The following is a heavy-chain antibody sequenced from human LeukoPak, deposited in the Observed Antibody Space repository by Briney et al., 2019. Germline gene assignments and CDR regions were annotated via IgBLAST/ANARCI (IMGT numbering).Heavy chain of an antibody. CDR1: GFTFSSYS. CDR2: ISSSSSYI. V-gene: IGHV3-21*04. D-gene: IGHD4-23*01. Sequence: GGSLRLSCAASGFTFSSYSMNWVRQAPGKGLEWVSSISSSSSYIFYADSVKGRFTISRDNAKNSLYLQMNSLRAEDTAVYYCARDWTTVAPFDIWGQGTMVTVSS. CDR3: ARDWTTVAPFDI. J-gene: IGHJ3*02.